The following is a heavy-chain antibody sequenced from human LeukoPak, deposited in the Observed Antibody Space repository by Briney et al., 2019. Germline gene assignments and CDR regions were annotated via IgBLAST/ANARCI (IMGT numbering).Heavy chain of an antibody. V-gene: IGHV3-33*01. D-gene: IGHD6-19*01. CDR3: ARGAVADSSPLIDY. J-gene: IGHJ4*02. Sequence: GGSVTLSCAASGFTVSSYGMHWLPQAPGKGLEWVAVIWYDGSNKYYGDSVKGRVTISRDNCKNTLYLQMNSLRAEDTAVYYCARGAVADSSPLIDYWGQGTLVTVSS. CDR1: GFTVSSYG. CDR2: IWYDGSNK.